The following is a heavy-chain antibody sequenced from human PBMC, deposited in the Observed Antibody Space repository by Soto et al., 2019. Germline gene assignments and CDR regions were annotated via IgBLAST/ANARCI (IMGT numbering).Heavy chain of an antibody. J-gene: IGHJ5*02. Sequence: PSETLSLTCTVSGGSISSGGYYWSWIRQHPGKGLEWIGYIYYSGSTYYNPSLKSRVTISVDTSKNQFSLKLSSVTAADTAVYYCARGSGSSQQNWFDTWGQGTLVTVYS. CDR3: ARGSGSSQQNWFDT. CDR2: IYYSGST. V-gene: IGHV4-31*03. D-gene: IGHD1-26*01. CDR1: GGSISSGGYY.